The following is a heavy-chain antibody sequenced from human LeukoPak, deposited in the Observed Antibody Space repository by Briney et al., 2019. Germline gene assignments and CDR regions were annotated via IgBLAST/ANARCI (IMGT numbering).Heavy chain of an antibody. CDR2: FDPEDGET. CDR3: ATDGARANYYGMDV. D-gene: IGHD4/OR15-4a*01. V-gene: IGHV1-24*01. CDR1: GYTLTELS. Sequence: ASVKVSCKVSGYTLTELSMHWVRQAPGKGLEWMGGFDPEDGETIYAQKFQGRVTMTEDTSTDTAYMELSSLRSEDTAVYYCATDGARANYYGMDVWGQGTTVTVS. J-gene: IGHJ6*02.